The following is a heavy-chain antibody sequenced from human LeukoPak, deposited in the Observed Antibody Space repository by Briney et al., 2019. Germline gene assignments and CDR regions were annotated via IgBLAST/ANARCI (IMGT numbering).Heavy chain of an antibody. CDR3: ARSITMIVESFYYFDY. CDR2: ISSSSSYI. J-gene: IGHJ4*02. V-gene: IGHV3-11*06. Sequence: GGSLRLSCAASGFTFSDYYMSWIRQAPGKGLEWVSSISSSSSYIYYADSVKGRFTISRDNAKNSLYLQMNSLRAEDTAVYYCARSITMIVESFYYFDYWGQGTLVTVSS. D-gene: IGHD3-22*01. CDR1: GFTFSDYY.